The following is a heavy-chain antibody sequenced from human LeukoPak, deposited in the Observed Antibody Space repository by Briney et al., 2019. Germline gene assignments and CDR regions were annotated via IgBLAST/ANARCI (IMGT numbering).Heavy chain of an antibody. CDR3: ARFAYCGGHCWYYFDY. CDR1: GGSISGYY. V-gene: IGHV4-59*01. J-gene: IGHJ4*02. Sequence: PSETLSLTCTVSGGSISGYYCSWIRQPPGKRLEWIGYIYYSGGTNYNPSLKSRVTMSVDTSKNQFSLKLTSVTAADTAVYYCARFAYCGGHCWYYFDYWGRGSLVTVSS. D-gene: IGHD2-21*02. CDR2: IYYSGGT.